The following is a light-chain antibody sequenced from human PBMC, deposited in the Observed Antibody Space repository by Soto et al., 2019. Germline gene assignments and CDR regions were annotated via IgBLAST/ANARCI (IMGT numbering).Light chain of an antibody. J-gene: IGKJ4*01. CDR1: QSISKY. CDR2: DAS. Sequence: EIVLTQSPATLSFSPGERATLSCRASQSISKYLAWYQQKPGQAPRLLIYDASNRATGLPARFSGSGSGTDFTLTISSLEPEDFAVYYCQQRSNWRGTFGGGTTVEI. CDR3: QQRSNWRGT. V-gene: IGKV3-11*01.